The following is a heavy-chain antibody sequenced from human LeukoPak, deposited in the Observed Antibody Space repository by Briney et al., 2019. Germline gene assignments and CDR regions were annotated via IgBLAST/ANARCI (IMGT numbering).Heavy chain of an antibody. CDR2: IYPGDSDT. Sequence: GGSLKISCKGSGYSFTSYWIGWVRQMPGKGLEWVGIIYPGDSDTRYSPSFQGQVTISADKSISTAYLQWSSLKASDTAMYYCARAVTTVEPTNLNWFDPWGQGTLVTVSS. CDR3: ARAVTTVEPTNLNWFDP. D-gene: IGHD4-23*01. J-gene: IGHJ5*02. V-gene: IGHV5-51*01. CDR1: GYSFTSYW.